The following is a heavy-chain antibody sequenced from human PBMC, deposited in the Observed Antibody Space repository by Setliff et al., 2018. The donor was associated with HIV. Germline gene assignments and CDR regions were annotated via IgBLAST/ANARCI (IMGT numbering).Heavy chain of an antibody. CDR1: GGFSISNTDY. CDR3: ARPSLGIGGGSIFDL. Sequence: LSLTCTVSGGFSISNTDYWGWIRQSPGKGLEWIGNIHFSGTTYYNPSLKSRVTMFVATSKQQFFLSLASVTAADTALYYCARPSLGIGGGSIFDLWGQGLLVTVSS. J-gene: IGHJ4*02. D-gene: IGHD3-3*01. CDR2: IHFSGTT. V-gene: IGHV4-39*01.